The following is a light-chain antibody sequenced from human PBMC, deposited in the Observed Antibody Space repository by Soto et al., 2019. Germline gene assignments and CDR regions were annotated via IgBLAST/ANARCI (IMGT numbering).Light chain of an antibody. CDR1: QTVGSSY. Sequence: EIVLTQSPGTLSLSPGERATLSCRASQTVGSSYLAWYQHKPGQALRLLIYGASSRATGIPDRFSGSGSGTDFTLTINRLEPEDFAVYYCQQYGSSSPWTFGQGTKVDIK. J-gene: IGKJ1*01. V-gene: IGKV3-20*01. CDR2: GAS. CDR3: QQYGSSSPWT.